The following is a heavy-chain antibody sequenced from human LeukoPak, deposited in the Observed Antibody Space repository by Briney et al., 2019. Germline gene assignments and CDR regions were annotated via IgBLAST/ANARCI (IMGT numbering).Heavy chain of an antibody. Sequence: ASVKVSCKASGGTFSSYAISWVRQAPGQGLEWMGGIIPIFGTANYAQKFQGRVTITTDESTSTAYMELSSLRSEDTAVYYCARVGYCGGDCSWYYYMDVWGKGTTVTVSS. CDR3: ARVGYCGGDCSWYYYMDV. CDR2: IIPIFGTA. D-gene: IGHD2-21*01. J-gene: IGHJ6*03. CDR1: GGTFSSYA. V-gene: IGHV1-69*05.